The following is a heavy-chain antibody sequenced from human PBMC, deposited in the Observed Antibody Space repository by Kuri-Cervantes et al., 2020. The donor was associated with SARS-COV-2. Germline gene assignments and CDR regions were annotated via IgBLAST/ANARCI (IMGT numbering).Heavy chain of an antibody. J-gene: IGHJ4*02. CDR3: AKHRFKGVVVVYFDY. CDR1: GFTFSSYA. Sequence: GGSLRLSCAASGFTFSSYAMHWVRQAPGKGLEWVAVISYDGSNKYYADSVKGRFTISRDNSKNTLYLQMNSLRAEDTAVYYCAKHRFKGVVVVYFDYWGQGTLVTVSS. V-gene: IGHV3-30-3*02. D-gene: IGHD3-22*01. CDR2: ISYDGSNK.